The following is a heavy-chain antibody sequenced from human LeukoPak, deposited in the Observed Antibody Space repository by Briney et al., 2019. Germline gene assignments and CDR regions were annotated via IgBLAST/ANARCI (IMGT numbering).Heavy chain of an antibody. V-gene: IGHV3-7*01. J-gene: IGHJ1*01. Sequence: GESLRLSCAASGFTFSSYWMSWVRQAPGKGLEWVANIKQDGSEKYYVDSVRGRFTISRDNAKNSLYLQMNSLRAEDTAVYYCARGNYDFWSGYSYFQHWGQGTLVAVSS. CDR2: IKQDGSEK. CDR3: ARGNYDFWSGYSYFQH. D-gene: IGHD3-3*01. CDR1: GFTFSSYW.